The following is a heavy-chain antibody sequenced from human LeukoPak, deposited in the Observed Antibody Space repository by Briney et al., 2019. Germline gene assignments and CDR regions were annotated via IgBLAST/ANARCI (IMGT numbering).Heavy chain of an antibody. CDR3: AREVWLGELSKFDY. CDR1: GFTFSSHW. J-gene: IGHJ4*02. V-gene: IGHV3-7*01. D-gene: IGHD3-10*01. Sequence: GGSLRLSCAASGFTFSSHWMTWVRQAPGKGLEWVANIKSDGSERYYADSVKGRFAISRDNAKNSLSLQMNSLRVEDTAQSYCAREVWLGELSKFDYWGQGTLVTVSS. CDR2: IKSDGSER.